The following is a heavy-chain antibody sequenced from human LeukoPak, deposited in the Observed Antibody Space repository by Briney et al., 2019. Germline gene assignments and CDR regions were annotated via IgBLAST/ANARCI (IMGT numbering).Heavy chain of an antibody. CDR2: ISSSSSYI. V-gene: IGHV3-21*01. J-gene: IGHJ3*02. Sequence: GGSMRLSCVASGFTFSSYSMNWVRQAPGKGLEWVSSISSSSSYIYYADSVKGRFTISRDNAKNSLYLQMNSLRAEDTAVYYCAREGESEAFDIWGQGTMVTVSS. CDR1: GFTFSSYS. CDR3: AREGESEAFDI.